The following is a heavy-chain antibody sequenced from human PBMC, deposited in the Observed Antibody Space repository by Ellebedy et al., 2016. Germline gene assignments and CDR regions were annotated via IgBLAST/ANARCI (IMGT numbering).Heavy chain of an antibody. D-gene: IGHD1-26*01. J-gene: IGHJ4*02. Sequence: GESLKISCAASGFTFSSYSMNWVRQAPGKGLEWVSSISSSSSYIYYADSVKGRFTISRDNAKNSLYLQMNSLRAEDTAVYYCARVFVGWESIPYFDYWGQGTLVTVSS. V-gene: IGHV3-21*01. CDR2: ISSSSSYI. CDR3: ARVFVGWESIPYFDY. CDR1: GFTFSSYS.